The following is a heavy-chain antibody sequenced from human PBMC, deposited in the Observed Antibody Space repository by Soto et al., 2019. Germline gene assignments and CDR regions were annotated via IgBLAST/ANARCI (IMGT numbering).Heavy chain of an antibody. CDR1: GFTSSSYA. V-gene: IGHV3-23*01. D-gene: IGHD5-18*01. J-gene: IGHJ4*02. Sequence: GGSLRLSCAASGFTSSSYAMSWVRQAPGKGLEWVSAISGSGGSTYYADSVKGRFTISRDNSKNTLYLQMNSLRAEDTAVYYCAKDLGPTDTAMVMSWYFDYWGQGTLVTVSS. CDR3: AKDLGPTDTAMVMSWYFDY. CDR2: ISGSGGST.